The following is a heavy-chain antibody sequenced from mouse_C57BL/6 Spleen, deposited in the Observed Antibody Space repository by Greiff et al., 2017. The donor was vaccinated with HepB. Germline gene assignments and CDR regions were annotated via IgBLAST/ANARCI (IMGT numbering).Heavy chain of an antibody. D-gene: IGHD2-1*01. Sequence: VQLQQPGAELVKPGASVKLSCKASGYTFTSYWMQWVKQRPGQGLEWIGEIDPSDSYTNYNQKFKGKATLTVDTSSSTAYMQLSSLTSEDSAVYYCATRGLYYGLGYYAMDYWGQGTSVTVSS. J-gene: IGHJ4*01. CDR3: ATRGLYYGLGYYAMDY. V-gene: IGHV1-50*01. CDR2: IDPSDSYT. CDR1: GYTFTSYW.